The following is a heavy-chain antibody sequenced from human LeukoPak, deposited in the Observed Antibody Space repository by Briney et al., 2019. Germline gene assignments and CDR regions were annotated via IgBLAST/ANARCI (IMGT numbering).Heavy chain of an antibody. V-gene: IGHV3-23*01. CDR3: AKLSGAALQWYAFDI. Sequence: GGSLRLSCAVSGFTFSSYAMSWVRQAPGKGLEWVSAITGSASSTYYADSVKGRFTISRDNSRNTLYLQMNSLRAEDTAAYYCAKLSGAALQWYAFDIWGQGTMVTVSS. CDR1: GFTFSSYA. CDR2: ITGSASST. D-gene: IGHD5-12*01. J-gene: IGHJ3*02.